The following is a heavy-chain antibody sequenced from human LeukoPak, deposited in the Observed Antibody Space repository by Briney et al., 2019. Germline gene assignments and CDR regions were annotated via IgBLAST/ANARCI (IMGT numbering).Heavy chain of an antibody. CDR3: ARRAGAYSHHYDY. D-gene: IGHD4-23*01. CDR2: SSSSGSTI. Sequence: GGSLRLSCAASGFTFSSYEMNWVRRAPGEGLEWVSYSSSSGSTIYYADSVKGRFTISSENAKTSLYLQMNILRAEDTAVYYCARRAGAYSHHYDYWGQGTLVTVSS. J-gene: IGHJ4*02. V-gene: IGHV3-48*03. CDR1: GFTFSSYE.